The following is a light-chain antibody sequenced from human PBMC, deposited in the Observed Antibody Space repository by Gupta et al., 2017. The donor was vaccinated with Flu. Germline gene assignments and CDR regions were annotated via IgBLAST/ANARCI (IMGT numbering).Light chain of an antibody. V-gene: IGLV2-18*02. CDR3: TAYTSSSNYV. CDR1: RRDIGTYNR. J-gene: IGLJ1*01. CDR2: EVS. Sequence: SALTQPPSVSGSPGQSVTISCTGTRRDIGTYNRVAWYQQPPGTAHELMIYEVSNRPSGVPDRFSASKSGNTASLTISGLQGEDEADYYCTAYTSSSNYVFGTGTKVTVL.